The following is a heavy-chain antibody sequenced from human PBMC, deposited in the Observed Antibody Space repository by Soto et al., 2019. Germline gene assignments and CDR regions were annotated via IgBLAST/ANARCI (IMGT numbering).Heavy chain of an antibody. Sequence: SGGSLRLSCVGSGFIFSNNGMHWVRQTPGKGLEWVAFMSFDGSDTFYADSVKGRFTISRDNSKNTLFLHMSNLRAEDTAMYYCTIVRVADSALDHWGQGTLVTVSS. J-gene: IGHJ4*02. CDR2: MSFDGSDT. D-gene: IGHD3-10*02. CDR1: GFIFSNNG. CDR3: TIVRVADSALDH. V-gene: IGHV3-30*02.